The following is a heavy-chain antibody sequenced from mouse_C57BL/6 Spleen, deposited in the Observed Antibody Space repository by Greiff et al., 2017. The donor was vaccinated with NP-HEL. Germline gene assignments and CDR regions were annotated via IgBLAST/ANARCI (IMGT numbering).Heavy chain of an antibody. CDR1: GFTFSNYW. D-gene: IGHD1-1*01. CDR3: QGDYGFYYAMDY. CDR2: IRLKSDNYAT. V-gene: IGHV6-3*01. J-gene: IGHJ4*01. Sequence: EVKLMESGGGLVQPGGSMKLSCVASGFTFSNYWMNWVRQSPEKGLEWVAQIRLKSDNYATHYAESVKGRFTISRDDSKSSVYLQMNNLRAEDTGIYYCQGDYGFYYAMDYWGQGTSVTVSS.